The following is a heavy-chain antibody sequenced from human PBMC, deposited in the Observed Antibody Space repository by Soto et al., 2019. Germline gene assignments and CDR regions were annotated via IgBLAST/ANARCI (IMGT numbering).Heavy chain of an antibody. Sequence: GGSLRLSCAASGFTFSNAWMSWVRQAPGKGLEWVGRIKSKTDGGTTDYAAPVKGRFTISRDDSKNTLYLQMNSLKTEDTAVYYCTTDLLAWSDCIDYWGQGTLVTVSS. CDR2: IKSKTDGGTT. J-gene: IGHJ4*02. V-gene: IGHV3-15*01. CDR1: GFTFSNAW. CDR3: TTDLLAWSDCIDY. D-gene: IGHD2-21*02.